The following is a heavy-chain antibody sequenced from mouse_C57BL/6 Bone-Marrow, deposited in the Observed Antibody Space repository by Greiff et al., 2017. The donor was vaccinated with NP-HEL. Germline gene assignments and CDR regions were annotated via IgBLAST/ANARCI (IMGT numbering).Heavy chain of an antibody. CDR1: GFTFSSYG. D-gene: IGHD1-1*01. J-gene: IGHJ1*03. CDR3: ARAPDYYGSSPWYFDV. Sequence: EVKLMESGGDLVKPGGSLKLSCAASGFTFSSYGMSWVRQTPDKRLEWVATISSGGSYTYYPDSVKGRFTISRDNAKNTLYRQMSSLKSEDTAMYYCARAPDYYGSSPWYFDVWGTGTTVTVSS. CDR2: ISSGGSYT. V-gene: IGHV5-6*01.